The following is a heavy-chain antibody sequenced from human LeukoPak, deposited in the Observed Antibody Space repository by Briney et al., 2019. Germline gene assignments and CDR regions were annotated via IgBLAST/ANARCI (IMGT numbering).Heavy chain of an antibody. Sequence: AETLSLTCAVSGRSLSSHYWSWLRQPPGKGLEWMGDIYYSGSTNYNPSLKSRVTISVDTSKNQFSLKLSSVSAADTAVYYCTRETSQKGAHDMDVWGKGTTVTISS. CDR2: IYYSGST. CDR1: GRSLSSHY. V-gene: IGHV4-59*11. CDR3: TRETSQKGAHDMDV. J-gene: IGHJ6*03. D-gene: IGHD3-16*01.